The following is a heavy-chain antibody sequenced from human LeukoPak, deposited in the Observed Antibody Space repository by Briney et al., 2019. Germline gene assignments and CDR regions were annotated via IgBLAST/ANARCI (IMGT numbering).Heavy chain of an antibody. Sequence: TSETLSLTCGVSGGSIDITNYWSWVRRAPGKGLEWIGEISHDGTRNYNPSLRSRVAMSFDRANNYFSLSLTAVTAADTALYYRTRESRPFCPFAFWGQGVMVTVSS. D-gene: IGHD2-2*01. CDR2: ISHDGTR. CDR1: GGSIDITNY. V-gene: IGHV4-4*02. CDR3: TRESRPFCPFAF. J-gene: IGHJ4*02.